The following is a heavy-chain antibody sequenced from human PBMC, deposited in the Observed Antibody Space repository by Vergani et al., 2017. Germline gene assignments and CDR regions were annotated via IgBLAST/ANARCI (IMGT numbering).Heavy chain of an antibody. D-gene: IGHD3-10*01. CDR1: GYSISSGYY. Sequence: QVQLQESGPGLVKPSETLSLTCTVSGYSISSGYYWGWIRQPPGKGLEWIWSIYHSGSTYYNPSLKRRLTISVNTSKNQFSLKLSSVTAADTAVYYCARVQRGVTPDYWGQGTLVTVSS. J-gene: IGHJ4*02. CDR3: ARVQRGVTPDY. CDR2: IYHSGST. V-gene: IGHV4-38-2*02.